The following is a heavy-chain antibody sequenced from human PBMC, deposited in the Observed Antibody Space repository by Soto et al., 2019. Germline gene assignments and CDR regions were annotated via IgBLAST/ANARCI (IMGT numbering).Heavy chain of an antibody. CDR3: ARDRRYCSSTSCAHNYYYYGMDV. CDR1: GGSISSGGYY. J-gene: IGHJ6*02. D-gene: IGHD2-2*01. Sequence: QVQLQESGPGLVKPSQTLSLTCTDSGGSISSGGYYWSWIRQHPGKGLEWIGYIYYSGSTYYNPSLKSRVTISVDTSKNQFSLKLSSVTAADTAVYYCARDRRYCSSTSCAHNYYYYGMDVWGQGTTVTVSS. V-gene: IGHV4-31*03. CDR2: IYYSGST.